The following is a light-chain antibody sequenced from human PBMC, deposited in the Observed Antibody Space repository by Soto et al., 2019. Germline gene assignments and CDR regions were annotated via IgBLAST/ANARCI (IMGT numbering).Light chain of an antibody. V-gene: IGLV2-14*01. J-gene: IGLJ1*01. CDR3: SSYTSSSALDRV. Sequence: QSVLTQPASVSGSPGQSITISCTGTSSDIGGYNFVSWYQQHAGKAPKLMIFEVSNRPSGVSNRVSGSKSGNMASLTISGLQPEDEADYYCSSYTSSSALDRVFGTGAKVTVL. CDR2: EVS. CDR1: SSDIGGYNF.